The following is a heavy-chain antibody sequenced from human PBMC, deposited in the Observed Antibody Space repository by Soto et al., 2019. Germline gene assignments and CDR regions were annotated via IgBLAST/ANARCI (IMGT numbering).Heavy chain of an antibody. Sequence: EVQLVESGGGLVKPGGSLRLSCVASGFILGDFTMHWFRQAPGQGLEWVSSISTRGSYIYYGDSVKGRFTISRDNAKNSLFLHMNTLRAEDTGIYYCAGDLGATAAFDHWGQGTLVTVSS. J-gene: IGHJ5*02. V-gene: IGHV3-21*06. D-gene: IGHD2-21*02. CDR1: GFILGDFT. CDR3: AGDLGATAAFDH. CDR2: ISTRGSYI.